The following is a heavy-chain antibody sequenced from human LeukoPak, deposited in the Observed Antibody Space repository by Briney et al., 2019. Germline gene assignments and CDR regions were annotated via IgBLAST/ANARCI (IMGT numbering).Heavy chain of an antibody. D-gene: IGHD5-18*01. CDR3: ARGTTSEVTAGDY. CDR2: IYTPGST. J-gene: IGHJ4*02. Sequence: GSLRPFLSATGVPRRNKNKSRVSPAPGEGLEWVSVIYTPGSTHYADTVKGRFTISRDNSENTLYLQMNSLRAEHTAVYYCARGTTSEVTAGDYWGRGTLVTVSS. V-gene: IGHV3-53*01. CDR1: GVPRRNKN.